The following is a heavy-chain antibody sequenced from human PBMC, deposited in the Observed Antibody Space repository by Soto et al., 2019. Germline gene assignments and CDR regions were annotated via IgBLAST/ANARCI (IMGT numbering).Heavy chain of an antibody. D-gene: IGHD2-15*01. J-gene: IGHJ4*02. CDR3: VRELLGY. V-gene: IGHV1-3*01. CDR1: GYTFTSYA. Sequence: ASVKVSCKASGYTFTSYAMHWVRQAPGQRLEWMGWINAGNGNTKYSQKFQGRVTITRDTSASTAYMGLSSLRSGDTAVYYCVRELLGYWGQGTLVTVSS. CDR2: INAGNGNT.